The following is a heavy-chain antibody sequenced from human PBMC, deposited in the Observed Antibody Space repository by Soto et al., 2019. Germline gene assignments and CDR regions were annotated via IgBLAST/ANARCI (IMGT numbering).Heavy chain of an antibody. CDR3: VAVDMGDY. D-gene: IGHD5-12*01. J-gene: IGHJ4*02. V-gene: IGHV1-3*04. CDR2: INTGNSDT. CDR1: GYTFTSYS. Sequence: QVQLVQSGAEVKEPGASVKVSCKASGYTFTSYSMHWVRQVPGQRLEWMGWINTGNSDTKYLERFQDRVTFTRDTSASTAYMEVSSLRSEDTDVFYCVAVDMGDYWGQGTLVTVSP.